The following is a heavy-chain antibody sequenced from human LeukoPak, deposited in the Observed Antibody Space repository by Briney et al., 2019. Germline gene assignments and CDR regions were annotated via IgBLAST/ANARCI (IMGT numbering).Heavy chain of an antibody. CDR3: AKFCMTRGDGWYDGSDV. V-gene: IGHV3-23*01. CDR2: LSGSGAKT. D-gene: IGHD6-19*01. J-gene: IGHJ3*01. CDR1: GFSFRSYA. Sequence: GGSLRLSCAASGFSFRSYAMSWVRQAPGKGLEFVSALSGSGAKTFYADSVKGRFTISRDNSKNTVYLQMSTLRAEDTALYYCAKFCMTRGDGWYDGSDVWGQGTMVAVSS.